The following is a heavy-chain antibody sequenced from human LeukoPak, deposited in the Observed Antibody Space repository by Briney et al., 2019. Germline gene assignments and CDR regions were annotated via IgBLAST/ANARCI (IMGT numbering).Heavy chain of an antibody. CDR3: AKDRGFNYYYYYMDV. V-gene: IGHV3-9*01. J-gene: IGHJ6*03. Sequence: GGSLRLSCAASGFTFDDYAMHWVRQAPGKGLEWVSGISWNSGSIGYADSVKGRFTISRDNAKNSLYLQMDSLRAEDTALYYCAKDRGFNYYYYYMDVWGKGTTVTVSS. CDR2: ISWNSGSI. CDR1: GFTFDDYA.